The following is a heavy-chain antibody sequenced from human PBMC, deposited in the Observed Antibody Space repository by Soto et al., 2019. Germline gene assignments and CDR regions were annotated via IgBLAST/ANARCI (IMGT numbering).Heavy chain of an antibody. CDR1: GFTFSSYG. CDR3: ARDYDSSGYPRYYFDY. D-gene: IGHD3-22*01. CDR2: IWYDGSNK. Sequence: QVQLVESGGGVVQPGRSLRLSCAASGFTFSSYGMHWVRQAPGKGLEWVAVIWYDGSNKYYADSVKGRFTISRDNSKNTLYLHMNSLRAEDTAVYYCARDYDSSGYPRYYFDYWGQGPLVTVSS. J-gene: IGHJ4*02. V-gene: IGHV3-33*01.